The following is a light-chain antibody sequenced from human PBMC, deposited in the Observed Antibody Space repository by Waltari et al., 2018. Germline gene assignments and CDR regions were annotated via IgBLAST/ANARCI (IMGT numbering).Light chain of an antibody. CDR2: DVS. J-gene: IGLJ2*01. CDR1: SSAVGTYNY. CDR3: SSSTSSNTLV. Sequence: QSALTQPASVSGSPGQSITISCTGTSSAVGTYNYVPWYQHHPGKAPRLMIYDVSNRPSGVSNRFSGSKSGNTASLTISGLQAEDEADYSCSSSTSSNTLVFGGGTKLTVL. V-gene: IGLV2-14*03.